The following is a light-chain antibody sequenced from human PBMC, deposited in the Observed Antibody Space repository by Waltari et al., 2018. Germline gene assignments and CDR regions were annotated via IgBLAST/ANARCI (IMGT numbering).Light chain of an antibody. Sequence: EIMLTQSPATLSLSPGENAPLSCSAIQTVDTYLAWYQQKHGQSPSLLIYDTSNRATGIPDRFSGSGSETDFTLTISSLEPEDFAVYYCQQSRRWPLTFCGGSKVEI. J-gene: IGKJ4*01. CDR1: QTVDTY. CDR2: DTS. CDR3: QQSRRWPLT. V-gene: IGKV3-11*01.